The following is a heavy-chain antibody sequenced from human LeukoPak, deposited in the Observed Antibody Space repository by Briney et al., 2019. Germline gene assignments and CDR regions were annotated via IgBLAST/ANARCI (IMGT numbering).Heavy chain of an antibody. J-gene: IGHJ4*02. V-gene: IGHV3-15*04. CDR3: TTYGSGRKFDY. CDR1: GFSFSAAW. D-gene: IGHD3-10*01. Sequence: GGSLRLSCAASGFSFSAAWMSWVRQIPGKGLEWFGRIESKTDVGTTDYAAPVKGKFTISRDDSTNTLYLQMNSLKSEDTAVYYCTTYGSGRKFDYWGQGTLVTVSS. CDR2: IESKTDVGTT.